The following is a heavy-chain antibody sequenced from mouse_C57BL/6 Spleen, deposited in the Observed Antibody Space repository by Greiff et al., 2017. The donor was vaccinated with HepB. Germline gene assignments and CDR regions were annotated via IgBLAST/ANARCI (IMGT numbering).Heavy chain of an antibody. J-gene: IGHJ3*01. CDR3: TTETAQAQFAY. CDR1: GFNIKDYY. D-gene: IGHD3-2*02. Sequence: VQLKQSGAELVRPGASVKLSCTASGFNIKDYYMHWVKQRPEQGLEWIGRIDPEDGDTEYAPKFQGKATMTADTSSNTAYLQLSSLTSEDTAVYYCTTETAQAQFAYWGQGTLVTVSA. CDR2: IDPEDGDT. V-gene: IGHV14-1*01.